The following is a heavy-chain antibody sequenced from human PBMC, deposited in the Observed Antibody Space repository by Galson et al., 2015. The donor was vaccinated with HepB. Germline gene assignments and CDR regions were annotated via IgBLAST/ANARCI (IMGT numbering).Heavy chain of an antibody. CDR2: IWYDGSNK. V-gene: IGHV3-33*01. D-gene: IGHD5-12*01. J-gene: IGHJ6*02. CDR3: ARDVGYSGYDLDHYYYYGMDV. CDR1: GYTFTSYG. Sequence: SCKASGYTFTSYGMHWVRQAPGKGLEWVAVIWYDGSNKYYADSVKGRFTISRDNSKNTLYLQMNSLRAEDTAVYYCARDVGYSGYDLDHYYYYGMDVWGQGTTVTVSS.